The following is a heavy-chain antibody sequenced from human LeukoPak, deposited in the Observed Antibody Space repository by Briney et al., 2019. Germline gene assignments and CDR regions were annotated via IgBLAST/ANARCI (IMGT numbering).Heavy chain of an antibody. V-gene: IGHV4-59*08. D-gene: IGHD3-22*01. Sequence: SETLSLTCTVSGGSISSYYWSWIRQPPGKGLEWIGYIYYSGSTNYNPSLKSRVTISVDTSKNQFSPKLSSVTAADTAVYYCARRYYYDNSGKKYYYFDYWGQGTLVTVSS. CDR3: ARRYYYDNSGKKYYYFDY. J-gene: IGHJ4*02. CDR1: GGSISSYY. CDR2: IYYSGST.